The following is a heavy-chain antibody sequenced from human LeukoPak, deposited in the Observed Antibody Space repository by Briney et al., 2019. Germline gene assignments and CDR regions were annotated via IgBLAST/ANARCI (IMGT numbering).Heavy chain of an antibody. V-gene: IGHV1-69*04. Sequence: SVKVSCKASGGTLTNYAIDWVRQAPGQGLEWMGRIIPVVDIAKYAQKFQGRVTITADQSTNTAYMELSSLRSDDTAIYYCARGKQTALFVFDYWGQGTLVTVSS. J-gene: IGHJ4*02. CDR2: IIPVVDIA. CDR3: ARGKQTALFVFDY. D-gene: IGHD5-18*01. CDR1: GGTLTNYA.